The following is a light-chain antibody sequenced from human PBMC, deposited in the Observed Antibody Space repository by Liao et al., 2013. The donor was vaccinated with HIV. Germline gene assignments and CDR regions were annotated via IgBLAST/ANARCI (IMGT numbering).Light chain of an antibody. CDR3: QAWDSSTAGVV. CDR1: KLGDKY. CDR2: QDS. V-gene: IGLV3-1*01. J-gene: IGLJ2*01. Sequence: SYDLTQPPSVSVSPGQTASITCSGDKLGDKYACWFQQKPGQSPVLVIYQDSKRPSGIPERFSGSNSGNTATLTISGTQAMDEADYYCQAWDSSTAGVVFGGGTKLTVL.